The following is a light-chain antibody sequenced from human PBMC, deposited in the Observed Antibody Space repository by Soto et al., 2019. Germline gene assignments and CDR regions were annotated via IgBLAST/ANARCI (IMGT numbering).Light chain of an antibody. Sequence: DIVMTQSPATLSVSPGERATPSCRASQSVSSNLAWYQQKPGQAPRLLIYGASTRATGIPARFSGSGSGTEFTLTISRLEPEDFAVYYCQQYGASPPPFGGGTKVAIK. CDR1: QSVSSN. CDR3: QQYGASPPP. J-gene: IGKJ4*01. V-gene: IGKV3-15*01. CDR2: GAS.